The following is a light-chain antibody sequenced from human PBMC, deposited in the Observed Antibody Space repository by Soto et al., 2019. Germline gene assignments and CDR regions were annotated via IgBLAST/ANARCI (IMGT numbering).Light chain of an antibody. CDR1: QGINNF. J-gene: IGKJ2*01. CDR3: QQSYSTPRT. Sequence: DIQMTQSPSSLSASVGDRVTITCRASQGINNFLAWYQQRPGKAPKLLIFGASTLQSGVPSRFSGSGYGTDFTLTISSLQPEDVATYYCQQSYSTPRTFGHGTKLEIK. CDR2: GAS. V-gene: IGKV1-27*01.